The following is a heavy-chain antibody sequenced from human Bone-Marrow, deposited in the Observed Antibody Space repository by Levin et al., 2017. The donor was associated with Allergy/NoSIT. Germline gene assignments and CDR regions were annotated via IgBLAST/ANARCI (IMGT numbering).Heavy chain of an antibody. D-gene: IGHD5-24*01. CDR3: AKRGRDGYYFDH. CDR1: GFTFDEFA. V-gene: IGHV3-9*01. CDR2: ITWKSASI. J-gene: IGHJ4*02. Sequence: SLKISCAASGFTFDEFAMHWVRQPPGKGLEWVSGITWKSASIGYADSVKGRFTISRDNAKNSLYLQMNSLRGEDTALYYCAKRGRDGYYFDHWGQGTLVTVSS.